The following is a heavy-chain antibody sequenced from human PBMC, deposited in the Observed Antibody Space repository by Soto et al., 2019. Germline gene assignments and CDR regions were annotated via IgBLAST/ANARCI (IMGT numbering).Heavy chain of an antibody. D-gene: IGHD6-19*01. CDR3: ARLTGYSSGWFDF. CDR1: GYTFTNHG. CDR2: ISTFNGNT. V-gene: IGHV1-18*04. J-gene: IGHJ4*02. Sequence: QVQLVQSGAEVKKPGASVKVSCKASGYTFTNHGITWVRQAPGQGLEWMGWISTFNGNTNYAQKFQGRVTMTTDTSTNTAYMELRSLGSDDTAVYYCARLTGYSSGWFDFWGQGTLVTVSS.